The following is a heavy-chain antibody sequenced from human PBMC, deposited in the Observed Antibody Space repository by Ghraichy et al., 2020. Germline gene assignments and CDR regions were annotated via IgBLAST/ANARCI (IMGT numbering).Heavy chain of an antibody. Sequence: SETLSLTCSVSGDSITTTHWWSWVRQTPGKGLEWIGEIYHTGSTTNNPSLRSRVTMSVDKSKNQFSLTLTSMTAADTAGYYCARGPDSSGWYLFDPWGQGTLVTVSS. CDR1: GDSITTTHW. J-gene: IGHJ5*02. D-gene: IGHD6-19*01. CDR2: IYHTGST. V-gene: IGHV4-4*02. CDR3: ARGPDSSGWYLFDP.